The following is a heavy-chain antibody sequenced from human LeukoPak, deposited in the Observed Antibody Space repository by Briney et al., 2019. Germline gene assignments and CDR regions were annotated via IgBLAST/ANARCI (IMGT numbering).Heavy chain of an antibody. CDR1: GFTFSSYA. CDR3: AKPLTYDSSGYYLH. Sequence: PGGSLRLSCAASGFTFSSYAMSWVRQAPGKGLEWVSAISGSGGSTYYADSVKGRLTISRDNSKNTLYLQMNSLRAEDTAVYYCAKPLTYDSSGYYLHWGQGTLVTVSS. J-gene: IGHJ4*02. D-gene: IGHD3-22*01. CDR2: ISGSGGST. V-gene: IGHV3-23*01.